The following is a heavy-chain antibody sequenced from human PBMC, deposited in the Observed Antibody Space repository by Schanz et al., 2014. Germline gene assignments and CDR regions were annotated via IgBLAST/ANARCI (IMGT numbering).Heavy chain of an antibody. CDR3: AREDCSATSCYFRY. D-gene: IGHD2-21*01. J-gene: IGHJ4*02. V-gene: IGHV3-66*01. CDR2: TYSGGST. CDR1: GFTVSSNY. Sequence: VQLVESGGGLVKPGGSLRLSCAASGFTVSSNYMSWVRQAPGKGLEWVSITYSGGSTYYADSVKGRFTISRDNSNNTVYLQMNTLRAEDTAVYYCAREDCSATSCYFRYWGQGTLVTVSS.